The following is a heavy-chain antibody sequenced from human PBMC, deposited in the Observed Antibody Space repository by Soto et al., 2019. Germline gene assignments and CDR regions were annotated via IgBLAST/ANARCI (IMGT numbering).Heavy chain of an antibody. D-gene: IGHD3-22*01. Sequence: EVQMLESGGGLVQPGGSLRLSCAASGFTFSSYAMSWVRQAPGKGLEWVSAISGSGGSTYYADSVKGRFTISRDNSKNTLYLQMNSLRAEDTAVYYCAKYYDSSGYYSPFDYWGQGTLVTVSS. J-gene: IGHJ4*02. V-gene: IGHV3-23*01. CDR3: AKYYDSSGYYSPFDY. CDR2: ISGSGGST. CDR1: GFTFSSYA.